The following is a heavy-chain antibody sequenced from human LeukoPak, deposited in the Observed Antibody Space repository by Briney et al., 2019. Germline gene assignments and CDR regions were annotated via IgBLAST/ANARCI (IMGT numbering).Heavy chain of an antibody. CDR1: GFTVSSNY. V-gene: IGHV3-53*01. Sequence: GGSLRLSCAASGFTVSSNYMSWVRQAPGKGLEWVSVIYSGGSTYYADSVKGRFTITRDNSKNTLYLQMNSLRAEDTAVYYCARDHGDYDAFDIWGQGTMVTVSS. CDR3: ARDHGDYDAFDI. J-gene: IGHJ3*02. D-gene: IGHD4-17*01. CDR2: IYSGGST.